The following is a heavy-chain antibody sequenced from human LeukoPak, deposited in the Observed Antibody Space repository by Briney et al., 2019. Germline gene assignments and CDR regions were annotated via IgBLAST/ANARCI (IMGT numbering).Heavy chain of an antibody. CDR3: ARFITYYYGSGSYSPYYFDY. CDR2: ISSSGSTI. Sequence: GGALRLSCAASGFTFSSYEMNWVRQAPGKGLERVSYISSSGSTIYYADSVKGRFTISRDNAKNSLYLQMNSLRAEDTAVYYCARFITYYYGSGSYSPYYFDYWGQGTLVTVSS. V-gene: IGHV3-48*03. J-gene: IGHJ4*02. CDR1: GFTFSSYE. D-gene: IGHD3-10*01.